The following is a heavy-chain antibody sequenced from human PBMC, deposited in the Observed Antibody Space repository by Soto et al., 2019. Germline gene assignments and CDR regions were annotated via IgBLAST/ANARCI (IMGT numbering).Heavy chain of an antibody. V-gene: IGHV3-11*06. CDR2: ISSSSSYT. J-gene: IGHJ6*02. CDR1: GFTFSDYY. D-gene: IGHD5-18*01. CDR3: ARVQLWSKGTYYYYCLDV. Sequence: QVQLVESGGGLVKPGGSLRLSCAASGFTFSDYYMSWIRQAPGKGLEWVSYISSSSSYTNYADSVKGRFTISRDNAKNSLYLQMNSLRAEDTAVYYCARVQLWSKGTYYYYCLDVWGQGTTVTVSS.